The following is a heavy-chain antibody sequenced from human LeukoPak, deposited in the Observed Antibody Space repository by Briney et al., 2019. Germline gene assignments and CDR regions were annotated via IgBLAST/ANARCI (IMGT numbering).Heavy chain of an antibody. V-gene: IGHV1-2*02. J-gene: IGHJ6*02. CDR2: INPNSGGT. Sequence: ASVKVSCKASGYTFTGYYMHWVRQAPGQGLEWMGWINPNSGGTNYAQKFQGRVTMTRDTSISTAYMELSRLRSDDTAVYYCARGSCSGGSRYSYYYYGMDVWGQGTTVTVSS. CDR3: ARGSCSGGSRYSYYYYGMDV. CDR1: GYTFTGYY. D-gene: IGHD2-15*01.